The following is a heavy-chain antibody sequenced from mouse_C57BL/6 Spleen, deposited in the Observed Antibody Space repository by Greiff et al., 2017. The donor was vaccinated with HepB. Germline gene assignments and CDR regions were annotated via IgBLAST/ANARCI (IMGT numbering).Heavy chain of an antibody. CDR1: GYAFSSSW. Sequence: QVQLQQSGPELVKPGASVKISCKASGYAFSSSWMNWVKQRPGKGLEWIGRIYPGDGDTNYNGKFKGKATLTADKSSSTAYMQLSSLTSEDSAVYFCARKEGLDYGSSFDYWGQGTTLTVSS. D-gene: IGHD1-1*01. CDR3: ARKEGLDYGSSFDY. CDR2: IYPGDGDT. V-gene: IGHV1-82*01. J-gene: IGHJ2*01.